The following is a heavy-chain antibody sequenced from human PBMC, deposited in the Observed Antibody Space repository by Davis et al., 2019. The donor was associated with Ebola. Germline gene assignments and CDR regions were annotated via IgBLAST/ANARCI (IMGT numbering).Heavy chain of an antibody. CDR2: IKQDGSEK. CDR3: ARDLTGTTGGYYGMDV. J-gene: IGHJ6*02. V-gene: IGHV3-7*01. Sequence: GGSLRLSCAASGFTFSSYWMSWVRQAPGKGLEWVANIKQDGSEKYYVDSVKGRFTISRDNSKNTLYLQMNSLRAEDTAVYYCARDLTGTTGGYYGMDVWGQGTTVTVSS. D-gene: IGHD1-7*01. CDR1: GFTFSSYW.